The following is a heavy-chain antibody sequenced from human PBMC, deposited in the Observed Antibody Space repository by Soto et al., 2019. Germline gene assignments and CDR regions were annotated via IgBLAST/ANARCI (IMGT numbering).Heavy chain of an antibody. V-gene: IGHV3-9*01. J-gene: IGHJ4*02. D-gene: IGHD6-19*01. CDR2: ISWNSGSI. CDR3: AKTVAGNFDY. Sequence: EVQLVESGGGLVQPGRSLRLSCAASGFTFDDYAMHWVRQAPGKGLEWVSGISWNSGSIGYADSVKGRFTISRDNAKNYLYLQMNSLRAEDTALYYCAKTVAGNFDYWGQGTLVTVSS. CDR1: GFTFDDYA.